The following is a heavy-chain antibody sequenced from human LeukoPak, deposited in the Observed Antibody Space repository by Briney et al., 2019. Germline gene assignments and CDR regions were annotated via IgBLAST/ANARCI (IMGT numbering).Heavy chain of an antibody. J-gene: IGHJ4*02. V-gene: IGHV4-39*02. CDR2: IFYSGTT. CDR1: GGSITDVSYY. D-gene: IGHD5-18*01. Sequence: SETLSLTCTVSGGSITDVSYYWAWIRQPPGMGLEWIGSIFYSGTTHYTPSLKSRVTISVDTSKAQFSLKLSSVTAADTAVYYCARETDSYGYFDYWGQGTLVTVSS. CDR3: ARETDSYGYFDY.